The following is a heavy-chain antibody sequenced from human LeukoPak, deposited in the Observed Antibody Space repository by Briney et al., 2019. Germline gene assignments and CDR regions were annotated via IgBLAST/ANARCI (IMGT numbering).Heavy chain of an antibody. J-gene: IGHJ4*02. Sequence: ASVKLSCKTSGYTFTRYWMHGVRQAPGQGLEWMGWINPNSGDTDYAQKYQGRVTMTRDTSINTAYMELSRLTSDDTAIYFCVKDVRDWGWGTLVTASS. CDR2: INPNSGDT. CDR1: GYTFTRYW. CDR3: VKDVRD. V-gene: IGHV1-2*02.